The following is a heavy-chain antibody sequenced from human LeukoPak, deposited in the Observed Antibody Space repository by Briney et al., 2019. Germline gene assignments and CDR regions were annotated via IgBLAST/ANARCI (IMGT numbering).Heavy chain of an antibody. CDR1: GGSISSHY. CDR2: IYYSGST. V-gene: IGHV4-59*11. CDR3: ARDGGGSSWSAEYFQH. Sequence: KPSETLSLTCTVSGGSISSHYWSWIRQPPGKGLEWIGYIYYSGSTNYNPSLKSRVTISVDTSKNQFSLKLSSVTAADTAVYYCARDGGGSSWSAEYFQHWGQGTLVTVSS. J-gene: IGHJ1*01. D-gene: IGHD6-13*01.